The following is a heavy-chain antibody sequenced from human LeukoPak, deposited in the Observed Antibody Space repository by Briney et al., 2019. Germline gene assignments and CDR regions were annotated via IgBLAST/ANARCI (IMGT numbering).Heavy chain of an antibody. CDR2: IYYTGSA. J-gene: IGHJ5*02. V-gene: IGHV4-59*01. D-gene: IGHD4-17*01. CDR1: GAPITRYY. CDR3: ARLVTTVTKRNNWFDP. Sequence: SETLSLTCTVSGAPITRYYWSWIRQPPGKGLEWIGYIYYTGSANYNPSLKSRVTISIDTSKNQFSLKLRSVTAADTAVYYCARLVTTVTKRNNWFDPWGQGALVTVSS.